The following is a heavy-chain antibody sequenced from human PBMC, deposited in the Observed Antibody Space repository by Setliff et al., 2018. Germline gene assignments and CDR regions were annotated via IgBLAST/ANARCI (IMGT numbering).Heavy chain of an antibody. V-gene: IGHV4-39*01. J-gene: IGHJ6*04. CDR2: IYNSGTT. CDR1: GDSISNTGYY. CDR3: ARSVDPDV. Sequence: SETLSLTCIVAGDSISNTGYYWGWIRQPPGKGLEWIGRIYNSGTTNYNPSLKSRVTISLDKTKNAFSLRLTSVTAADTGVYFCARSVDPDVWGKGTTVTVSS.